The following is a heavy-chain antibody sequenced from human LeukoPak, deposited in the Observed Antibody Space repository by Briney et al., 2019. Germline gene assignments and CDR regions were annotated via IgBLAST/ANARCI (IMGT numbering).Heavy chain of an antibody. CDR2: ISGSGGST. Sequence: GGSLRLSCAASGFTFSTYAMSWVRQAPGKGLEWVSAISGSGGSTYYADSVKGRFTISRDNSKNTVYLQVNSLRAKDTAVYYCAKEGGAAAVAGLFDYWGREPWSPSPQ. CDR1: GFTFSTYA. CDR3: AKEGGAAAVAGLFDY. D-gene: IGHD6-19*01. J-gene: IGHJ4*02. V-gene: IGHV3-23*01.